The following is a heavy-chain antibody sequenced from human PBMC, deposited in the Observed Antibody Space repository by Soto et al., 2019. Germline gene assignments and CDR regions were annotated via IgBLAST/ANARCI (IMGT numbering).Heavy chain of an antibody. CDR2: IYYSGST. Sequence: SETLSLTCXVSGGSISSGGYYWSWIRQHPGKGLEWIGYIYYSGSTYYNPSLKSRVTISVDTSTSTAYMELRSLRSDDTAVYYCARDGRYYYDSSGLSDYWGQGTLVTVSS. D-gene: IGHD3-22*01. CDR1: GGSISSGGYY. J-gene: IGHJ4*02. CDR3: ARDGRYYYDSSGLSDY. V-gene: IGHV4-31*03.